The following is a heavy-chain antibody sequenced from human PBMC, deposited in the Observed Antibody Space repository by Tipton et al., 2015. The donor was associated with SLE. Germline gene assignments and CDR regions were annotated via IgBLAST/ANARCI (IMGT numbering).Heavy chain of an antibody. CDR3: CTIQGGYDSSGYDDY. D-gene: IGHD3-22*01. J-gene: IGHJ4*02. CDR1: GYTFTSYG. Sequence: QLVQSGAEVKKPGASVKVSCKASGYTFTSYGISWVRQAPGQGLEWMGWISAYNGNTNYAQKLQGRVTMTTDTSTSTAYMELRSLRSDDTAVYYCCTIQGGYDSSGYDDYWGQGTLVTVSS. V-gene: IGHV1-18*01. CDR2: ISAYNGNT.